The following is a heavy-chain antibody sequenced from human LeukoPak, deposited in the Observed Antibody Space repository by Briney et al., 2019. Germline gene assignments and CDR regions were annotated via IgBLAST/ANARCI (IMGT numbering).Heavy chain of an antibody. Sequence: SQTLSLTCTVSGDSINSGGFYWNWIRQHPGKGLESIGYIYSSGNTYHNPSLKSRVIISLDTPKNQFSLNLSSVTAADTAVYYCARGAYTYGSDAFAIWGQGTMVAVSS. V-gene: IGHV4-31*03. J-gene: IGHJ3*02. D-gene: IGHD5-18*01. CDR1: GDSINSGGFY. CDR2: IYSSGNT. CDR3: ARGAYTYGSDAFAI.